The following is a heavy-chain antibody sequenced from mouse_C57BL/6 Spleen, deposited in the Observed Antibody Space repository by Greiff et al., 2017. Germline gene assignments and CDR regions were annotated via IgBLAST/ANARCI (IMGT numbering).Heavy chain of an antibody. Sequence: EVKLVESGGGLVQPKGSLKLSCAASGFSFNTYAMNWVRQAPGKGLEWVARIRSKSNNYATYYDDSVKDRFTISRDDSESMLYLQMNNLKTEDTAMYYCVRHYYYGSSYDSMDYWGQGTSVTVSS. V-gene: IGHV10-1*01. CDR3: VRHYYYGSSYDSMDY. CDR1: GFSFNTYA. D-gene: IGHD1-1*01. J-gene: IGHJ4*01. CDR2: IRSKSNNYAT.